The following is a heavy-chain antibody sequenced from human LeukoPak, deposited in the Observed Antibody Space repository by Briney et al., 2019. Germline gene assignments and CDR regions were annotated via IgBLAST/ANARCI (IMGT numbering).Heavy chain of an antibody. Sequence: SETLSLTCTVSGDSISSYYWSWIRQPPGKGLEWIGYIYYTGSTNYNPSLKSRVTISLDTSKNQFSLKLSSVTAADTAVYFCARGGVYEVYLDYWGQGTLVTVSS. D-gene: IGHD2/OR15-2a*01. J-gene: IGHJ4*02. CDR3: ARGGVYEVYLDY. V-gene: IGHV4-59*08. CDR1: GDSISSYY. CDR2: IYYTGST.